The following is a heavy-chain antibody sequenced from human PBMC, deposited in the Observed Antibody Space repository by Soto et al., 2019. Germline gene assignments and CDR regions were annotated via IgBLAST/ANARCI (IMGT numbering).Heavy chain of an antibody. Sequence: ASVKVSCKVSGYTLTELSMHWVRQAPGKGLEWMGGFDPEDGETIYAQKFQGRVTMTEDTSTDTAYMELSSLRSEDTAVYYCATDILGSGSYYFDYWGQGTLVTVSS. J-gene: IGHJ4*02. D-gene: IGHD3-10*01. CDR2: FDPEDGET. CDR3: ATDILGSGSYYFDY. CDR1: GYTLTELS. V-gene: IGHV1-24*01.